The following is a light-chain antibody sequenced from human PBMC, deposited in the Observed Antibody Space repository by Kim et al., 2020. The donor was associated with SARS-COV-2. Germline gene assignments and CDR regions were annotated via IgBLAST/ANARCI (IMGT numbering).Light chain of an antibody. CDR2: KDS. J-gene: IGLJ3*02. Sequence: VSPGQTARITCSGNILAKTYGRWFQQRPGQAPVLVIYKDSERPSGIPERFSGSSSGTTVTLTISGAQVEDEADYYCYSAADNNQGVFGGGTQLTVL. CDR3: YSAADNNQGV. V-gene: IGLV3-27*01. CDR1: ILAKTY.